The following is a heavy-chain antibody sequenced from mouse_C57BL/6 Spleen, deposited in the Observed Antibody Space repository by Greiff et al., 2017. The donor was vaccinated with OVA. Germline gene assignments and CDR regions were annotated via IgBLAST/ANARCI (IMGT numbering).Heavy chain of an antibody. CDR1: GYSITSGYY. V-gene: IGHV3-6*01. CDR3: ARGLAYYSNYEGGSAMDY. CDR2: ISYDGSN. Sequence: EVQLVESGPGLVKPSQSLSLTCSVTGYSITSGYYWNWIRQFPGNKLEWMGYISYDGSNNYNPSLKNRISITRDTSKNQFFLKLNSVTTEDTATYYCARGLAYYSNYEGGSAMDYWGQGTSVTVSS. J-gene: IGHJ4*01. D-gene: IGHD2-5*01.